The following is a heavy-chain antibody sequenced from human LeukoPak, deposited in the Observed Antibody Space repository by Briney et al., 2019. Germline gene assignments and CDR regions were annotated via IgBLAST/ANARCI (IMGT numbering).Heavy chain of an antibody. D-gene: IGHD3-10*02. CDR2: ISNDESKK. Sequence: GGCLRLSCAASGFTFRAFGMHWLRQAPGKGLEWVAVISNDESKKYYADSVKGRFTISRDNSKNSLYLQMSSLRTEDTAVYYCAKVFAGGIDYWGQGTLVTVSS. J-gene: IGHJ4*02. CDR3: AKVFAGGIDY. CDR1: GFTFRAFG. V-gene: IGHV3-30*18.